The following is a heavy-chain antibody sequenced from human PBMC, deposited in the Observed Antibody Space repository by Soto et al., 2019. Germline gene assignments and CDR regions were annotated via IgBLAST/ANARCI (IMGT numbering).Heavy chain of an antibody. V-gene: IGHV4-59*01. CDR1: GGSISTSY. CDR3: ATSREYTYGERGNFAS. D-gene: IGHD5-18*01. CDR2: VFYGEDM. Sequence: QVQLQESGPGLVNPSETLSLTCTASGGSISTSYWNWIRQPPGKGLEWIGYVFYGEDMNFNPSLESRVTMSVDTSKSQCSRKLKSVTAADTAIYYCATSREYTYGERGNFASWGQGILVTVSS. J-gene: IGHJ4*02.